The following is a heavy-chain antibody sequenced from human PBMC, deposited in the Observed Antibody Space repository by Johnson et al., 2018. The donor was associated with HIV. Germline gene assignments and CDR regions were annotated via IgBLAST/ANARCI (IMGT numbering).Heavy chain of an antibody. CDR1: GFSFDEYD. CDR2: INWNGDRT. V-gene: IGHV3-20*04. J-gene: IGHJ3*02. CDR3: VRDVGPLDI. Sequence: MQLVESGGGVARPGGSLRLSCEASGFSFDEYDMSWVRQAPGKGLEWVSTINWNGDRTGYVDSMKGRFTISRDNARNTLYLQMNSLRVEDTAVYYCVRDVGPLDIWGQGTLVTVS.